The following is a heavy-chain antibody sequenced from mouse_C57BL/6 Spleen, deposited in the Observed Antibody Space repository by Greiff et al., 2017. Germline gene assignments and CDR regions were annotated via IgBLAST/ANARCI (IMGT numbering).Heavy chain of an antibody. CDR2: ISGGGGNT. CDR1: GFTFGSYT. D-gene: IGHD2-4*01. V-gene: IGHV5-9*01. Sequence: EVKVVESGGGLVKPGGSLKLSCAASGFTFGSYTMSWVRQTPEKRLGWVATISGGGGNTYYPDSVKGRFTISRDNAKNTLYLQMSSLRSEDTALYYCARRLDYDWYFDVWGTGTTVTVSS. J-gene: IGHJ1*03. CDR3: ARRLDYDWYFDV.